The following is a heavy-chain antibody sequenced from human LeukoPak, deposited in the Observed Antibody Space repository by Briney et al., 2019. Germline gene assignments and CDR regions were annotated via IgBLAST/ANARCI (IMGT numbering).Heavy chain of an antibody. CDR2: INHSGST. D-gene: IGHD3-9*01. CDR1: GGSFSGYY. Sequence: PETLSLTCAVYGGSFSGYYWSWIRQPPGKGLEWIGEINHSGSTNYNPSLKSRVTISVDTSKNQFSLKLSSVTAADTAVYYCARFRNYDILTGYYSGLMDVWGQGTTVTVSS. V-gene: IGHV4-34*01. CDR3: ARFRNYDILTGYYSGLMDV. J-gene: IGHJ6*02.